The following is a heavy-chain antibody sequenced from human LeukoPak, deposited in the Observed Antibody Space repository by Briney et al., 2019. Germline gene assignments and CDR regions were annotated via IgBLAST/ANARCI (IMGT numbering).Heavy chain of an antibody. V-gene: IGHV4-38-2*01. CDR3: ATNSSSSPWFDP. J-gene: IGHJ5*02. CDR2: IYYIGTT. Sequence: GSLRLSCAASGFTFSSYAMSWVRQAPGKGLEWIGTIYYIGTTYYNPSLKSRVTISVDTSKNQFSLKLRSVTAADTAVYFCATNSSSSPWFDPWGQGTLVTISS. CDR1: GFTFSSYA. D-gene: IGHD6-6*01.